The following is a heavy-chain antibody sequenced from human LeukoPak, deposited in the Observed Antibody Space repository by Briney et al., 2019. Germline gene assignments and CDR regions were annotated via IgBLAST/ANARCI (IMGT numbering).Heavy chain of an antibody. CDR2: IYTSGTT. V-gene: IGHV4-4*07. CDR3: ARLGSSGSAQYFQD. J-gene: IGHJ1*01. Sequence: NTSETLSLTCTVSGDPISSYYWSWIRQPAGKGLEWIGRIYTSGTTNYNSSLKSRLTMSVDTSKNQFSLKLSSVTAADTAVYYCARLGSSGSAQYFQDWGQGTLVTVSS. D-gene: IGHD6-19*01. CDR1: GDPISSYY.